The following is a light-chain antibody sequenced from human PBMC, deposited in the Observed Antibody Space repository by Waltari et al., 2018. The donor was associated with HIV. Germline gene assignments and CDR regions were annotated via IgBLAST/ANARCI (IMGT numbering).Light chain of an antibody. V-gene: IGLV1-44*01. CDR3: AAWDDSLNGVV. J-gene: IGLJ2*01. CDR2: SNN. CDR1: RSNIGRNT. Sequence: QSVLTQPPSASGTPGQRVTISCSGSRSNIGRNTVNWYQQLPGTAPQLLIYSNNQRPSGVPDRFSGSKSGTSASLAISGLQSEDEADYYCAAWDDSLNGVVFGGGTKLTVL.